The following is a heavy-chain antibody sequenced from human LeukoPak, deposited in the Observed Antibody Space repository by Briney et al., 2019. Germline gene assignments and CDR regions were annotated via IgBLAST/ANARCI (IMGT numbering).Heavy chain of an antibody. Sequence: PSETLSLTCALFGGSFNNYFWSWVRQPPGKGLEWIGEINQRGSTNYNPSLKSRVTISVDTSKNQFSLKVNSVTAADTAVYYCARGPPPDFDYWGLGTLVTVSS. CDR3: ARGPPPDFDY. J-gene: IGHJ4*02. CDR1: GGSFNNYF. CDR2: INQRGST. V-gene: IGHV4-34*01.